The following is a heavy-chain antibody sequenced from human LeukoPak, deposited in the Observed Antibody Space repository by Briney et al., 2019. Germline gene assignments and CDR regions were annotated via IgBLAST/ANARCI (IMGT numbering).Heavy chain of an antibody. D-gene: IGHD3-22*01. CDR3: ARDPVQYYDSSGYYTDAFDI. CDR1: GFTFSSYS. J-gene: IGHJ3*02. CDR2: ISSSSSTI. Sequence: GGSLRLSCAASGFTFSSYSMNWVRQAPGKGLEWVSYISSSSSTIYYADSVKGRFTISRDNAKNSLYLQMNSLRAEDTAVYYCARDPVQYYDSSGYYTDAFDIWGQGTMVTVSS. V-gene: IGHV3-48*04.